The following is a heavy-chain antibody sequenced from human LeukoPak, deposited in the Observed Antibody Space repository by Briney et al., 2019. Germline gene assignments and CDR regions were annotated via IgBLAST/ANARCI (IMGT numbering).Heavy chain of an antibody. CDR3: ARVGYCSSTSCSKHPRFISGPLSRFDP. J-gene: IGHJ5*02. D-gene: IGHD2-2*01. CDR1: GGSYSGYY. CDR2: INHSGST. Sequence: PSETLSLTCAVYGGSYSGYYWSWIRQPPGKGLEWIGEINHSGSTNYNPSLKSRVTISVDTSKNQFSLKLSSVTAADTAVYYCARVGYCSSTSCSKHPRFISGPLSRFDPWGQGTLVTVSS. V-gene: IGHV4-34*01.